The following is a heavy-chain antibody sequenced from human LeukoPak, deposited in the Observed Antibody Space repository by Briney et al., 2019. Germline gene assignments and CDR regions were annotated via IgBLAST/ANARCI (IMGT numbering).Heavy chain of an antibody. V-gene: IGHV1-69*13. CDR1: GGTFSSYG. CDR3: ARVVLRYFDWHQPFSY. Sequence: SVKVSCKASGGTFSSYGISWVRQAPGQGLEWMGGIIPIFGTANYAQKFQGRVTITADESTSTAYMELSSLRSEDTAVYYCARVVLRYFDWHQPFSYWGQGTLVTVSS. D-gene: IGHD3-9*01. CDR2: IIPIFGTA. J-gene: IGHJ4*02.